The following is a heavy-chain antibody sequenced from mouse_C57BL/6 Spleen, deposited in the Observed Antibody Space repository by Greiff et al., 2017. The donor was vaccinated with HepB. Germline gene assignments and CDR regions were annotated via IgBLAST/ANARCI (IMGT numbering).Heavy chain of an antibody. CDR1: GFNIKDYY. CDR2: IDPEDGET. CDR3: GRGYYGRSAYFDV. J-gene: IGHJ1*03. D-gene: IGHD1-1*01. V-gene: IGHV14-2*01. Sequence: EVKVVESGAELVKPGASVKLSCTASGFNIKDYYMHWVKQRTEQGLEWIGRIDPEDGETKYAPKFQGKATITADTSSNTAYLQLSSLTSEDTAVYYCGRGYYGRSAYFDVWGTGTTVTVSS.